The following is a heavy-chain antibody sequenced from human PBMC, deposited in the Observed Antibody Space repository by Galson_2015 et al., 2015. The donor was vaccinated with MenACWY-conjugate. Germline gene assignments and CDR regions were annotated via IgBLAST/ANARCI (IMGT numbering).Heavy chain of an antibody. J-gene: IGHJ5*02. D-gene: IGHD2-21*01. CDR3: ARGESWFDP. V-gene: IGHV5-10-1*01. CDR1: GYIFTTYW. Sequence: QSGAEVKKPGESLRISCKGSGYIFTTYWISWVRQMPGKGLEWMGRIDPSDSYTNYSPSFQGHVTMSTDKSISTAYVQWSSLKASDTAMYYCARGESWFDPWGQGTLVTVSS. CDR2: IDPSDSYT.